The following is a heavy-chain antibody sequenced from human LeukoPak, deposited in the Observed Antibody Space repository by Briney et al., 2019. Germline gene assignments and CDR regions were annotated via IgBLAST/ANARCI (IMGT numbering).Heavy chain of an antibody. CDR3: AKDKGVVAFDI. Sequence: GGSLRLSCATAGLTFSNHGMHWVRQAPGKGLEWVTFIRNDGSDKDYANSVKGRFTISRDNSKNTPDLQMKTLRAEDTAVYYCAKDKGVVAFDIWGQGTMVTVSS. CDR2: IRNDGSDK. D-gene: IGHD2-15*01. J-gene: IGHJ3*02. V-gene: IGHV3-30*02. CDR1: GLTFSNHG.